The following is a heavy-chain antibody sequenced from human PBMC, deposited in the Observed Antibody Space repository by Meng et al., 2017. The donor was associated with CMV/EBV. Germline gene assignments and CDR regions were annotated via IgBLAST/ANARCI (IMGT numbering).Heavy chain of an antibody. CDR1: GGSVSSGSYY. J-gene: IGHJ3*02. D-gene: IGHD3-3*01. V-gene: IGHV4-61*01. CDR2: IYYSGST. Sequence: GSLRLSCTVSGGSVSSGSYYWSWIRQPPGKGLEWIGYIYYSGSTNYNPSLKSRATISVDTSKNQFSLKLSSVTAADTAVYYCASSVNYDFWSGDAFDIWGQGTMVTVSS. CDR3: ASSVNYDFWSGDAFDI.